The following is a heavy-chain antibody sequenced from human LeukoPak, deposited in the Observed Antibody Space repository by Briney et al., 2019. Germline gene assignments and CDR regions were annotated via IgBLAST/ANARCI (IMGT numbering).Heavy chain of an antibody. CDR2: IIPIFGTA. CDR1: GGSFSSEA. D-gene: IGHD2-15*01. Sequence: ASVKVSCKAFGGSFSSEAISWGRQAPGQGLEWMGGIIPIFGTANYAQKFQGRVTITTDESTSTAYMEVSSLRSEDTAVYYCGRKAGDCGGGSCYSIDYWGQGTLVTVSS. CDR3: GRKAGDCGGGSCYSIDY. J-gene: IGHJ4*02. V-gene: IGHV1-69*05.